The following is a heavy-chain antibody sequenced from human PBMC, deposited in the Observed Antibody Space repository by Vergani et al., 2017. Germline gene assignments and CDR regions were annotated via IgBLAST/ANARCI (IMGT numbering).Heavy chain of an antibody. Sequence: QVQLVQSGAEVKKPGASVKVSCKASGYTFTGYYMHWVRQAPGQGLEWMGWINPNSGGTNYAQKFQGRVTMTRATSISTAYMELSRLRSDDTAVDYCARVCMVRGVRYNWFDPWGQGTLVTVSS. D-gene: IGHD3-10*01. J-gene: IGHJ5*02. CDR1: GYTFTGYY. V-gene: IGHV1-2*02. CDR3: ARVCMVRGVRYNWFDP. CDR2: INPNSGGT.